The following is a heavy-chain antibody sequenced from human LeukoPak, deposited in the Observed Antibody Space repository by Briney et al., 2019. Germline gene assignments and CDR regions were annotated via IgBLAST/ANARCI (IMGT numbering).Heavy chain of an antibody. J-gene: IGHJ4*02. CDR2: IYYSGIP. V-gene: IGHV4-59*01. D-gene: IGHD6-13*01. CDR1: GASISPYY. Sequence: PSETLSLTCTVSGASISPYYWSWIRQPPGKGLEWIGYIYYSGIPNYNPSLKSRVTISVDTSKNQFSLKLTSVTAADAAVYYCARGEEAAGLDNWGQGTLVTVSS. CDR3: ARGEEAAGLDN.